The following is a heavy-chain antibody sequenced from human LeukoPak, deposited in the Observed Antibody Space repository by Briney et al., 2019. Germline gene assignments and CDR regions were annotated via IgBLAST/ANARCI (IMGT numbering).Heavy chain of an antibody. D-gene: IGHD6-19*01. CDR2: ITPYNGNT. J-gene: IGHJ4*02. Sequence: ASVKVSCKASGYTFTSYGINWVRQAPGQGLEWMGWITPYNGNTNYAQKIQGRVTMTTDTSTNTAYMELRSLTSDDTAVYYCARVSSTSGWYALDYWGQGTLVTVSS. CDR1: GYTFTSYG. CDR3: ARVSSTSGWYALDY. V-gene: IGHV1-18*04.